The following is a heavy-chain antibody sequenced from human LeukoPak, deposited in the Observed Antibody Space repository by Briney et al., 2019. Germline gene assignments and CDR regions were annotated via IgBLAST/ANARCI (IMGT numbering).Heavy chain of an antibody. CDR1: GFTFSSYA. J-gene: IGHJ4*02. CDR2: ISGSGGST. Sequence: GSLRLSCAASGFTFSSYAMSWVRQAPGKGLEWVSAISGSGGSTYYADSVKGRFTISRDNSKNTLYLQMNSLRAEDTAVYYCAKVYSSSWYFDYWGQGTLVTVSS. V-gene: IGHV3-23*01. CDR3: AKVYSSSWYFDY. D-gene: IGHD6-13*01.